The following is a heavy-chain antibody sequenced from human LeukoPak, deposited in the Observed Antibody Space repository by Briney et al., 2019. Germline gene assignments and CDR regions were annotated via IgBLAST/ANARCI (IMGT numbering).Heavy chain of an antibody. V-gene: IGHV1-2*02. CDR1: GYTFTSHY. CDR2: INPKNGGA. Sequence: ASVKVSCKASGYTFTSHYMHWVRQAPGQGLEWMGWINPKNGGARYSQKFQGRVTMTRDRSISTVYMEVTGLESDDTAVYYCARGSGFSRFDYWGQGALVTVSS. J-gene: IGHJ4*02. CDR3: ARGSGFSRFDY. D-gene: IGHD6-19*01.